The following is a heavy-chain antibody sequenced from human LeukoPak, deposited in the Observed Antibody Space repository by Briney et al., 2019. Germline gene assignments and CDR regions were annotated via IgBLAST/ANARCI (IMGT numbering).Heavy chain of an antibody. CDR2: INHSGST. CDR1: GGSFSGYY. Sequence: PSETLSLTCAVYGGSFSGYYWSWIRQPPGKGLEWIGEINHSGSTNYNPSLKNRVTISVDTSKNQFSLKLSSVTAADTAVYYCARHSSSSGASNWFDPWGQGTLVTVSS. V-gene: IGHV4-34*01. CDR3: ARHSSSSGASNWFDP. D-gene: IGHD6-6*01. J-gene: IGHJ5*02.